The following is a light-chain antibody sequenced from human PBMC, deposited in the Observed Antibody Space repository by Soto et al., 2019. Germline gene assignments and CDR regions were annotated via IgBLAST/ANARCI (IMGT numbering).Light chain of an antibody. CDR2: GAS. CDR3: QQYTT. V-gene: IGKV3-20*01. Sequence: EIVLTQSPGTLSLSPGERATLSCRASQSVSSSYLAWYQQKPGQAPRLLIYGASSRATGIPDRFSGSGSGTDFTLTISRLEPEDFAVYYCQQYTTFGQGT. CDR1: QSVSSSY. J-gene: IGKJ2*01.